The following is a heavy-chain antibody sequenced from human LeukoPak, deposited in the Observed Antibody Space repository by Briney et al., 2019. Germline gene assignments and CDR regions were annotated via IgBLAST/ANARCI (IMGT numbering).Heavy chain of an antibody. J-gene: IGHJ4*02. CDR2: INAGNGNT. D-gene: IGHD3-10*01. CDR1: GYTFTSYA. Sequence: GASVTVSCKASGYTFTSYAMHWVRQAPGQRLKWRGWINAGNGNTKYSQEFQGRVTITRDTSASTAYMELSSLRSEDMAVYYCAREIGDEDWYYFDYWGQGTLVTVSS. V-gene: IGHV1-3*03. CDR3: AREIGDEDWYYFDY.